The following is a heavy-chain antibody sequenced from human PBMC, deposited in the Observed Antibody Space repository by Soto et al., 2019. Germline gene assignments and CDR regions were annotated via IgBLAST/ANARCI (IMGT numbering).Heavy chain of an antibody. CDR3: ARYSGKYQGPIDY. CDR1: GFTFSHYG. J-gene: IGHJ4*02. CDR2: ISYDGSNK. V-gene: IGHV3-30*03. D-gene: IGHD1-26*01. Sequence: QVQLVESGGGVVQPGRSLRLSCAASGFTFSHYGIHWVRQAPGKGLEWLAVISYDGSNKHYADSVKGRFTVSRDNSKNTLYLQMNSLRAEDKAVYFCARYSGKYQGPIDYWGQGTLVNVSS.